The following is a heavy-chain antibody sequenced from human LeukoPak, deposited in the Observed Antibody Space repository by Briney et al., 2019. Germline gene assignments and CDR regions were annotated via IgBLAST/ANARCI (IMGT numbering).Heavy chain of an antibody. CDR1: GFTFSSYE. CDR2: ISSSGSTI. Sequence: PGGSLRLSCAASGFTFSSYEMNWVRQAPGKGLEWVSYISSSGSTIYYTDSVKGRFTISRDNAKNSLYLQMNSLRAEDTAVYYCAELGIAMIGGVWGKGTTVTISS. D-gene: IGHD3-10*02. CDR3: AELGIAMIGGV. J-gene: IGHJ6*04. V-gene: IGHV3-48*03.